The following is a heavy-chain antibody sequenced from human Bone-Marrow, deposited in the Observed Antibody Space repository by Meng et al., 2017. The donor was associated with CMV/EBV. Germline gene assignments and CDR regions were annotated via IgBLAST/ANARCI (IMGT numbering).Heavy chain of an antibody. Sequence: SVSSGSYYWSWIRQPPGKGLEWIGYIYYSGSTNYNPSLKSRVTISVDTSKNQFSLKLSSVTAADTAVYYCAREAVPAAMGAHDAFDIWGQGTMVTVSS. V-gene: IGHV4-61*01. CDR2: IYYSGST. J-gene: IGHJ3*02. CDR1: SVSSGSYY. CDR3: AREAVPAAMGAHDAFDI. D-gene: IGHD2-2*01.